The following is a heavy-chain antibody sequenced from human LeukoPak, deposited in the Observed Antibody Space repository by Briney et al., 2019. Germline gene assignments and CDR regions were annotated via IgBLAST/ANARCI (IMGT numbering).Heavy chain of an antibody. D-gene: IGHD6-13*01. CDR2: ISAYNGNT. CDR1: GYTFTSYG. CDR3: ARLGIAAAENYFDY. J-gene: IGHJ4*02. V-gene: IGHV1-18*04. Sequence: GASAKVSCKASGYTFTSYGISWVRQAPGQGLEWMGWISAYNGNTNYAQKLQGRVTMTTDTSTSTAYMELRSLRSDDTAVYYCARLGIAAAENYFDYWGQGTLVTVSS.